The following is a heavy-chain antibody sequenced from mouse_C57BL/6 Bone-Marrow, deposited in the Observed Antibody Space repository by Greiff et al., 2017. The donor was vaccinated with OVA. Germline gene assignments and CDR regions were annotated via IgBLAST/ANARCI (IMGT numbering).Heavy chain of an antibody. CDR2: ISGGGGNT. D-gene: IGHD3-2*02. Sequence: EVQLVESGGGLVKPGGSLKLSCAASGFTFSSYTMSWVRQTPEKRLEWVATISGGGGNTYYPDSVKGRFTISRDNAKNTLYLQMSSLRSEDTALYYCARHSSGYVDYFDYWGQGTTLTVSS. J-gene: IGHJ2*01. CDR3: ARHSSGYVDYFDY. CDR1: GFTFSSYT. V-gene: IGHV5-9*01.